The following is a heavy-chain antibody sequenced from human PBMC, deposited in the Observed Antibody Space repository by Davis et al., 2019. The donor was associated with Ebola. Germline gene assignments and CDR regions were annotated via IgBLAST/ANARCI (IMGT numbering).Heavy chain of an antibody. D-gene: IGHD2-8*02. J-gene: IGHJ4*02. V-gene: IGHV3-30-3*01. CDR2: ISYDGTIK. CDR3: ARDLLVCAPDYFDY. CDR1: GFTLSSYP. Sequence: PGGSLRLSCAASGFTLSSYPMHWVRQAPGKGLEWVAVISYDGTIKDYADSVKGRFTISRDTSKNTLYLQMDSLRAEDTAVYYCARDLLVCAPDYFDYWGQGTLVTLSS.